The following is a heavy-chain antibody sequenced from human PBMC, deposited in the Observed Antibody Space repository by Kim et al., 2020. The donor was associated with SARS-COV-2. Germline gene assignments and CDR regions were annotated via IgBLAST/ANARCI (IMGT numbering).Heavy chain of an antibody. D-gene: IGHD2-15*01. Sequence: GGSTHYPDSVGGRFTISRDNSKNTLYLQMDNLRVDDTAVYYCARDALLIYWGQGALVTVSS. V-gene: IGHV3-53*01. J-gene: IGHJ4*02. CDR2: GGST. CDR3: ARDALLIY.